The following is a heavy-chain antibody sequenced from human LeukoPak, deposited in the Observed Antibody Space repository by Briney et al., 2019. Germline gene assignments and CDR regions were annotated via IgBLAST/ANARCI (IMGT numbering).Heavy chain of an antibody. CDR1: GFTFSDYH. CDR2: ISSSGGII. V-gene: IGHV3-11*01. CDR3: VRRPAAGRCFDY. Sequence: GGSLRLSCVVSGFTFSDYHMSWIRQAPGKGLEWVSYISSSGGIISHADSVKGRFNISRDNAENSLYLQMNSLRAEDTAVYYCVRRPAAGRCFDYWGQGTLVTVSS. J-gene: IGHJ4*02. D-gene: IGHD6-13*01.